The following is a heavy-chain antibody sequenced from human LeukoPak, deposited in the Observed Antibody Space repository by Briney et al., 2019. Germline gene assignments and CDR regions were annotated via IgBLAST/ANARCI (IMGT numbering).Heavy chain of an antibody. J-gene: IGHJ4*02. CDR2: INPNSGGT. Sequence: ASVKVSCKASGCTFTGYYIHGVRQAPGPGLEWMGWINPNSGGTKYAEKFQDRVTMTRDTSISTTYMELSSLRSDDAAVYYCARVGTQGTGGWPDFRYWGQGTLVSVSS. CDR3: ARVGTQGTGGWPDFRY. D-gene: IGHD1-14*01. V-gene: IGHV1-2*02. CDR1: GCTFTGYY.